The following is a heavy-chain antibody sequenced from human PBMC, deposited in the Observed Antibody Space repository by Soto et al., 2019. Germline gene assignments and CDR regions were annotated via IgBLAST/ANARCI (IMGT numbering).Heavy chain of an antibody. CDR1: GFTFSLFA. Sequence: EVQLLESGGGLVQPGGSLRLSCAASGFTFSLFAMSWVRQAPGKGLEWVSGISGSGGNTNYADSVKGRFTVSRDNSKRTLSLQMNSLTEEDTAIYYCAKGLRRLLRTQYYYGLDVWGRGTTVTVSS. CDR3: AKGLRRLLRTQYYYGLDV. V-gene: IGHV3-23*01. J-gene: IGHJ6*02. CDR2: ISGSGGNT. D-gene: IGHD3-16*01.